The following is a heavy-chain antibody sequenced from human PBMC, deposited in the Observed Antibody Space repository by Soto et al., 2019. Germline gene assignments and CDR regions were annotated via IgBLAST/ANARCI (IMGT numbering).Heavy chain of an antibody. CDR1: GYSFTSYC. V-gene: IGHV5-51*04. CDR2: IYPGYSDT. Sequence: GGSLKISRKGPGYSFTSYCIDRGRQVPGKGLEMIGSIYPGYSDTRYSPSFQVQVTISAEKPISTAYLQWSSLEASDTAMYYCARAGYCSGGSCYPYYYYYGMDVWGQGTTVTVSS. CDR3: ARAGYCSGGSCYPYYYYYGMDV. J-gene: IGHJ6*02. D-gene: IGHD2-15*01.